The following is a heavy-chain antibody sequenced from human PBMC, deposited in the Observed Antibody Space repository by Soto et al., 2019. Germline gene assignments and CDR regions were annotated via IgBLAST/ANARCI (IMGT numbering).Heavy chain of an antibody. CDR3: ATTSLRTTPSRDVIAAPPKVMYYYYGMDV. D-gene: IGHD6-6*01. J-gene: IGHJ6*02. Sequence: EVQLLESGGGLVQPGGSLRLSCAASGFTFSSYAMSWVRQAPGKGLEWVSAISGSGGSTYYADSVKGRFTISRDNSKNTLYLQMNSLRAEDTAVYYCATTSLRTTPSRDVIAAPPKVMYYYYGMDVWGQGTTVTVSS. CDR1: GFTFSSYA. V-gene: IGHV3-23*01. CDR2: ISGSGGST.